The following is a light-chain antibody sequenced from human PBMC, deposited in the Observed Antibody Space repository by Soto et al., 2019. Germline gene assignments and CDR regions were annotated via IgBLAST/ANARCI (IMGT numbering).Light chain of an antibody. CDR3: QQYNNWSPWGFT. J-gene: IGKJ3*01. CDR2: GAS. V-gene: IGKV3-15*01. CDR1: QRVSSN. Sequence: EIVLTQSPGTLSLSPGEDATLSCFASQRVSSNLAWYQQKPGQAPRLLIYGASTRATGIPARCSGSGSGTEFTLTISSLQSEDFAVYYCQQYNNWSPWGFTFGPGTKVDI.